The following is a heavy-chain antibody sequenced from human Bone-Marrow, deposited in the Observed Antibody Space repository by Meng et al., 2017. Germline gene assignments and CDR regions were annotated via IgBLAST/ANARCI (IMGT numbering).Heavy chain of an antibody. D-gene: IGHD3-10*01. V-gene: IGHV4-61*01. J-gene: IGHJ6*02. CDR3: ARDKALMVRGVSPLVYYYGMDV. Sequence: SETLSLTCTVSGGSVSSGSCYWSWIRQPPGKGLEWIGYIYYSGSTNYNPSHKSRVTISVDTSKNQFSLKLSSVTAADTAVYYCARDKALMVRGVSPLVYYYGMDVWGQGTTVTVSS. CDR2: IYYSGST. CDR1: GGSVSSGSCY.